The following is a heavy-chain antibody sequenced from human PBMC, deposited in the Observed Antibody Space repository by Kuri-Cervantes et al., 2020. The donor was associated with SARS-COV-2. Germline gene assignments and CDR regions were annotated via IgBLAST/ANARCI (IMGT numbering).Heavy chain of an antibody. J-gene: IGHJ4*02. CDR1: GFTVSSNY. CDR2: IRYDGSNK. CDR3: ATALIVATVDY. D-gene: IGHD5-12*01. V-gene: IGHV3-30*02. Sequence: GGSLRPSCAASGFTVSSNYMSWVRQAPGKGLEWVAFIRYDGSNKYYADSVKGRFTISRDNSKNTLYLQVNSLRAEDTAVYYCATALIVATVDYWGQGTLVTVSS.